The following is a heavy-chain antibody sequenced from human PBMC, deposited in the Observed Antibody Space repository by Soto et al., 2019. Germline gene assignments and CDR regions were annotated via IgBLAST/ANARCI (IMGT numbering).Heavy chain of an antibody. Sequence: SETLSLTCTVSGGSISSGGYSWSWIRQPPGKDLEWIGYIYHSGSTYYNPSLKSRVTISLDRSKNHFSLKLSSVSAADTAVYYCARAQWLVLDYWGQGTLVTVSS. CDR2: IYHSGST. CDR3: ARAQWLVLDY. J-gene: IGHJ4*02. D-gene: IGHD6-19*01. V-gene: IGHV4-30-2*01. CDR1: GGSISSGGYS.